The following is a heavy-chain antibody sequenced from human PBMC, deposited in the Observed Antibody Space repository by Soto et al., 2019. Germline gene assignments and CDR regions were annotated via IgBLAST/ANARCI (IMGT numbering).Heavy chain of an antibody. CDR2: IYYSGST. CDR1: GGSISSGGYY. Sequence: SETLSLTCTVSGGSISSGGYYWSWIRQHPGKGLEWIGYIYYSGSTYYNPSLKSRVTISVDTSKNQFSLKLSTVTAADTAVYYCARCITIFGVVQQFDYWGQGTLVTVSS. V-gene: IGHV4-31*03. J-gene: IGHJ4*02. D-gene: IGHD3-3*01. CDR3: ARCITIFGVVQQFDY.